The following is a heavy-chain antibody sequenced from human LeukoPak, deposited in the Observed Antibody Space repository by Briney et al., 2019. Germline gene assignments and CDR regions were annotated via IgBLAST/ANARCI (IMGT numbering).Heavy chain of an antibody. CDR2: IAGDGAS. CDR1: DSSFRSHD. D-gene: IGHD3-10*01. CDR3: TKGPNFGSWRAVDY. V-gene: IGHV3-23*01. J-gene: IGHJ4*02. Sequence: GGSLRLSCAASDSSFRSHDMSWVRQTLEKGLEWDSSIAGDGASFYADSVKGRFTISRDKSENILYLQMNSLRADDTAIYYCTKGPNFGSWRAVDYWGQGSLVTVSS.